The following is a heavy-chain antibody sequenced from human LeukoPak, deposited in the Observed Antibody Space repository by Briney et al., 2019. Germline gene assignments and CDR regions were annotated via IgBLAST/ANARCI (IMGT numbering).Heavy chain of an antibody. V-gene: IGHV1-2*02. CDR3: ARVVGYCSSTSCYDGWFDP. D-gene: IGHD2-2*01. CDR1: GYTFTGYY. J-gene: IGHJ5*02. CDR2: INPNSGGT. Sequence: EASVKVSCKASGYTFTGYYMHWVRQAPGQGLEWMGWINPNSGGTNYAQKFQGRVTMTRDTSISTAYMELSRLRSDDTAVYYCARVVGYCSSTSCYDGWFDPWGQGTLVTVSS.